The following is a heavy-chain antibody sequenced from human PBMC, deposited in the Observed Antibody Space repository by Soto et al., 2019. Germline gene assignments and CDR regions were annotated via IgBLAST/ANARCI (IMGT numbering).Heavy chain of an antibody. CDR1: GYTFTSYA. J-gene: IGHJ4*02. V-gene: IGHV1-3*05. CDR2: INAGNGNT. D-gene: IGHD2-21*02. Sequence: QVQLVQSGAEEKKPGASVKVSCKASGYTFTSYAMHWVRQAPGQRLEWMGWINAGNGNTKYSQKFQGRVTITRDTSASTAYMELSSRRSEGTAVYYGARTIVVVTALAYWGQGPLVTVSS. CDR3: ARTIVVVTALAY.